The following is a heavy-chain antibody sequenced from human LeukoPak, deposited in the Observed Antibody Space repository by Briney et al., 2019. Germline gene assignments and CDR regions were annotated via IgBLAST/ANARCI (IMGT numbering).Heavy chain of an antibody. V-gene: IGHV1-2*02. D-gene: IGHD3-10*01. CDR1: GGTFRNYA. CDR2: INPNSGGT. Sequence: ASVKVSCKASGGTFRNYAISWVRQAPGQGLEWMGRINPNSGGTNYAQKFQGRVTMTRDTSISTAYMELSRLRSDDTAVYYCARDPMVRGVIGAFDIWGQGTMVTVSS. J-gene: IGHJ3*02. CDR3: ARDPMVRGVIGAFDI.